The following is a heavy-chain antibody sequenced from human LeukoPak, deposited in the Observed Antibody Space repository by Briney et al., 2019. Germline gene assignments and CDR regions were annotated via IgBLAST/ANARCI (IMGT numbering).Heavy chain of an antibody. CDR1: GFTFSSYE. V-gene: IGHV3-48*03. Sequence: PGGSLRLSCAASGFTFSSYEMNWVRRAPGKGLEWVSYISSSGSTIYYADSVKGRFTISRDNAKNSLYLQMNSLRAEDTAVYYCARVSLAVYYYYGMDVWGKGTTVTVSS. J-gene: IGHJ6*04. D-gene: IGHD6-19*01. CDR3: ARVSLAVYYYYGMDV. CDR2: ISSSGSTI.